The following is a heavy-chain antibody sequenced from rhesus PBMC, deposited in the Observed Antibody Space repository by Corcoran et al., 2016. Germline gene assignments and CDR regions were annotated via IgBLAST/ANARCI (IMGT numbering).Heavy chain of an antibody. D-gene: IGHD1-14*01. CDR1: GYSNGDTY. CDR2: IHGSSGTP. J-gene: IGHJ4*01. CDR3: AKWFSWNDVDY. V-gene: IGHV4-147*01. Sequence: QVQLRESGPGLVNPSETLSLTCGVPGYSNGDTYWSWPRQPPGKGLEWIGFIHGSSGTPEYNPSLRSRVTISTDTSRNQLSLNLRSVTAADSAVYYCAKWFSWNDVDYWGQGVLVSVSS.